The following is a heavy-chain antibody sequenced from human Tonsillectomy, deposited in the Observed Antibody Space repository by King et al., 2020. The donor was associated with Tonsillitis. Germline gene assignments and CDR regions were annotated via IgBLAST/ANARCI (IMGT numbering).Heavy chain of an antibody. D-gene: IGHD6-13*01. J-gene: IGHJ6*02. Sequence: QLVQSGAEVKKPGSSVKVSCKASGGTFSNYAINWVRQAPGQGLEWMGGIIPMFGTTKCAQKFQGGVTITADESTSTAYMGLSSLRSEDTAVYYCARDRETSSWGGMDVWGQGTTVTVSS. CDR3: ARDRETSSWGGMDV. V-gene: IGHV1-69*12. CDR1: GGTFSNYA. CDR2: IIPMFGTT.